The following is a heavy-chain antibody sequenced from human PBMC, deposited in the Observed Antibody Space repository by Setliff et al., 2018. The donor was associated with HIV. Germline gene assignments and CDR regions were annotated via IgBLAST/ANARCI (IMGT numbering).Heavy chain of an antibody. D-gene: IGHD6-19*01. CDR2: ISGFNGNT. CDR3: ARVPYRSAWFSGGHDAFDI. J-gene: IGHJ3*02. Sequence: ASVKVSCKASGYSFARYGLSLVRQAPGQGLELMGWISGFNGNTKYAQSFQDRVAMTTETATSTAYMEMRSLRSDDTAVYFCARVPYRSAWFSGGHDAFDIWGQGTMVTVSS. CDR1: GYSFARYG. V-gene: IGHV1-18*01.